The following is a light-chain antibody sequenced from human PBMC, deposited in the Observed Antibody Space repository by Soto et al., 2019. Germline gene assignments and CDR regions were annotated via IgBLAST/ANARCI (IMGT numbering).Light chain of an antibody. V-gene: IGLV2-14*01. CDR1: SSDVGGYNY. Sequence: QSALTQPASVSGSPGQSITISCTGTSSDVGGYNYVSWYQQHPGKAPKLTIYDVSNRPSGISNRFSGSKSGNTASLTISGLQAEDEADYYCSSYTSSSLYGFGTGTKLTVL. J-gene: IGLJ1*01. CDR2: DVS. CDR3: SSYTSSSLYG.